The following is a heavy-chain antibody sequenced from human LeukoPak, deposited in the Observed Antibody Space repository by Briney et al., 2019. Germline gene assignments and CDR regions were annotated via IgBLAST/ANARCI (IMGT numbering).Heavy chain of an antibody. Sequence: PSETLSLTCTVSGDSISNFYWSWIRQPPGKGLEWIGYIYYTGSTNYNPSLKSRVTISMDTSKKQFSLKLSSVTAADTAVYYRARGSLLYYYDSSGYSDYWGQGTLVTVSS. V-gene: IGHV4-59*01. CDR2: IYYTGST. J-gene: IGHJ4*02. CDR1: GDSISNFY. CDR3: ARGSLLYYYDSSGYSDY. D-gene: IGHD3-22*01.